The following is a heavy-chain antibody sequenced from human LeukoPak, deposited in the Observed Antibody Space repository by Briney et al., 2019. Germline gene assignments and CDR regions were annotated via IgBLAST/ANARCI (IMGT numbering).Heavy chain of an antibody. CDR3: AKEIVVVPAASIYYYCYMDV. J-gene: IGHJ6*03. CDR1: GYTFTVCY. V-gene: IGHV1-2*02. Sequence: ASVEVCCNGSGYTFTVCYMRWVRQAPGQGLEWMGWINPNSGGTNYAQKFQGRVTMTRDTSISTAYMELSRLRSDDRAVYYCAKEIVVVPAASIYYYCYMDVWGKGTTVTVPS. D-gene: IGHD2-2*01. CDR2: INPNSGGT.